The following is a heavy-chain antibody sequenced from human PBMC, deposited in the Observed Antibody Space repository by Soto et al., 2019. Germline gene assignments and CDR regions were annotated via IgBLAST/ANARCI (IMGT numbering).Heavy chain of an antibody. Sequence: GGSLRLSCAASGFTFSSYGMHWVRQAPGKGLEWVAVISYDGSNKYYADSVKGRFTISRDNSKNTLYLQMNSLRAEDTAVYYCAKEMAPRVVVPAAPWWFDPWGQGTLVTVSS. CDR3: AKEMAPRVVVPAAPWWFDP. CDR1: GFTFSSYG. V-gene: IGHV3-30*18. CDR2: ISYDGSNK. D-gene: IGHD2-2*01. J-gene: IGHJ5*02.